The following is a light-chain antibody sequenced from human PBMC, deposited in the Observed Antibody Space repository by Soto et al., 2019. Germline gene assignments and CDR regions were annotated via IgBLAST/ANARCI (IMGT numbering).Light chain of an antibody. CDR2: KAS. V-gene: IGKV1-5*03. CDR1: QSISTW. CDR3: LQDINYPWT. Sequence: QMTQSPSTLSASVGDRVTIPCRASQSISTWLAWYQQKPGKAPKLLIYKASSLESGVPPRFSGSGSGTDFTLAISSLQPEDSATYYCLQDINYPWTFGQGTIVDIK. J-gene: IGKJ1*01.